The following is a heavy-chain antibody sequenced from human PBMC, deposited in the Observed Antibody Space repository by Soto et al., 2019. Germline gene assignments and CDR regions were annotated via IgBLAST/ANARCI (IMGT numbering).Heavy chain of an antibody. Sequence: GGSLRLSCAASGFTVSSNYMSWVRQAPGKGLEWVSVIYSGGSTYYADSVKGRFTISRDNSKNTLYLQMNSLRAEDTAVYYCARATRGLQFDYWGQGTLVTVSS. CDR1: GFTVSSNY. D-gene: IGHD3-10*01. CDR2: IYSGGST. V-gene: IGHV3-66*01. J-gene: IGHJ4*02. CDR3: ARATRGLQFDY.